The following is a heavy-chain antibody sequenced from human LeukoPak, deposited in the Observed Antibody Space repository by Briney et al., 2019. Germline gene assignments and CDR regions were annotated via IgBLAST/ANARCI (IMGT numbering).Heavy chain of an antibody. J-gene: IGHJ3*02. V-gene: IGHV3-66*01. D-gene: IGHD3-10*01. Sequence: AGGSLRLSCAASGFIVSNNHMSWVRQAPGKGLEWVSVIYPSGTTQYADSVKGRFTISRDISKNTLYLQMNSLRDEDTAVYFCARRILLSGLDIWGQGTMVTVSS. CDR2: IYPSGTT. CDR1: GFIVSNNH. CDR3: ARRILLSGLDI.